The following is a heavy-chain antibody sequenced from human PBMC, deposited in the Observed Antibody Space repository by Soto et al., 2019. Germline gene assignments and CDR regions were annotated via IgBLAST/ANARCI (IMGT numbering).Heavy chain of an antibody. J-gene: IGHJ6*02. CDR1: GFTISSYA. CDR2: ISYDGNNK. V-gene: IGHV3-30-3*01. D-gene: IGHD5-18*01. CDR3: ARSVDTAMVSYDYGIDV. Sequence: AGTLRLSCTGSGFTISSYAQHWVCQGQGPGLEWVAVISYDGNNKYYADSVKDRFTISRDNSKNTLYLQMNCLRAEDTAVYYCARSVDTAMVSYDYGIDVWGQGTTVTVSS.